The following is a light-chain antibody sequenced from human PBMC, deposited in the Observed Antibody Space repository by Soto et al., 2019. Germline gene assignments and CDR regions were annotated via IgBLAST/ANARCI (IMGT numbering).Light chain of an antibody. CDR2: GAS. CDR3: QQYNNWPPS. Sequence: EIVMTQSPATLSVSPGERATLSCRASQSVSSNLAWYQQKPGQAPRLLIYGASTRATGIPARFSGSGSGTEFTLTISSLQSEDLAGFYCQQYNNWPPSCGQGTRVESK. V-gene: IGKV3-15*01. CDR1: QSVSSN. J-gene: IGKJ1*01.